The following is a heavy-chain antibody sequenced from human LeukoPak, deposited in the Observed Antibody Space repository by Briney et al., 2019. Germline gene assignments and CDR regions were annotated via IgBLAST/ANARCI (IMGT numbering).Heavy chain of an antibody. V-gene: IGHV3-11*04. CDR1: GFTFSDYY. D-gene: IGHD3-10*01. Sequence: GGSLRLSCAASGFTFSDYYMSWIRQAPGKGLEWVSYISSSGSTIYYADSVKGRFTISRDNAKNTVYLQMNSLRAEDTAVYYCIRSRSGSYGYFDYWGQGTLVTVSS. CDR3: IRSRSGSYGYFDY. CDR2: ISSSGSTI. J-gene: IGHJ4*02.